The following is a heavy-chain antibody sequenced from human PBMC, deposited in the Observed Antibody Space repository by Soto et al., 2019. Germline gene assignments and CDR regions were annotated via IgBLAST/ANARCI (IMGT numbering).Heavy chain of an antibody. V-gene: IGHV1-18*01. CDR1: GYTFTTYG. CDR3: ARDTGSSSWYYFFAY. J-gene: IGHJ4*02. CDR2: ISASNDNT. Sequence: GASVKVSCKASGYTFTTYGISWVRQAPGQGLEWMGWISASNDNTNYAQKLQGRVAMTTDTSTSTAYMELRSLRSDDTAMYYCARDTGSSSWYYFFAYSGQGTLVTVSS. D-gene: IGHD6-13*01.